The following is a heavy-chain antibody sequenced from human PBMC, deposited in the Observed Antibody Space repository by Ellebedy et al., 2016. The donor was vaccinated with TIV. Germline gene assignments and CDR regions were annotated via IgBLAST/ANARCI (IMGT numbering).Heavy chain of an antibody. CDR2: ISYDGSNK. CDR3: ARGGLWFGESPPFDY. V-gene: IGHV3-30*01. D-gene: IGHD3-10*01. J-gene: IGHJ4*02. Sequence: GESLKISCAASGFTFSSYAMHWVRQAPGKGLEWVAVISYDGSNKYYADSVKGRFTISRDNSKNTLYLQMNSLRAEDTAVYYCARGGLWFGESPPFDYWGQGTLVTVSS. CDR1: GFTFSSYA.